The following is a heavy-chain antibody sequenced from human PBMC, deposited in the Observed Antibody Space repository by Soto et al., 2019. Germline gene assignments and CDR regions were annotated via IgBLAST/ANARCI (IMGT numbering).Heavy chain of an antibody. V-gene: IGHV1-46*01. Sequence: GASVKVSCKASVDTFTDYYIHWVRQAPGQGLEWMGTVNPSGGHTTYAQHFLGRVTMTRDTSTSTLYMELTSLTSDDTAIYYCARGGHVVVVTAALDYWGQGTLVTVS. CDR3: ARGGHVVVVTAALDY. D-gene: IGHD2-21*02. CDR1: VDTFTDYY. J-gene: IGHJ4*02. CDR2: VNPSGGHT.